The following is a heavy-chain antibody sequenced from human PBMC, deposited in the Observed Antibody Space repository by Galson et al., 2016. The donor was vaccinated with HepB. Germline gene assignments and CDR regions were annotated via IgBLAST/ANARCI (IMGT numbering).Heavy chain of an antibody. J-gene: IGHJ5*02. V-gene: IGHV4-30-4*08. CDR2: IYYSGST. CDR3: AREPLLGYWFDP. CDR1: GGSISSGDYY. Sequence: TLSLTCTVSGGSISSGDYYWTWIRQPPGKGLEWIGYIYYSGSTEYNESLKSRISMSVDTSKNQFSLKLASVTAADTAVYYCAREPLLGYWFDPWGPGTLVTVSS. D-gene: IGHD2-15*01.